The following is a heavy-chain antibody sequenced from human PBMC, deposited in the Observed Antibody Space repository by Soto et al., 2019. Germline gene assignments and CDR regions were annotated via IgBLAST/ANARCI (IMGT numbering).Heavy chain of an antibody. Sequence: SETLSLTCTVSGGSVSNYYWSWTRQPPGKGLEWIGYMYHSGSSNYNPSLKRRVTISVDTSKNQVSLEVTSVIAADTAVYYCARDHVVATNYGVLDYWGQGILVNVS. V-gene: IGHV4-59*02. D-gene: IGHD5-12*01. J-gene: IGHJ4*02. CDR1: GGSVSNYY. CDR3: ARDHVVATNYGVLDY. CDR2: MYHSGSS.